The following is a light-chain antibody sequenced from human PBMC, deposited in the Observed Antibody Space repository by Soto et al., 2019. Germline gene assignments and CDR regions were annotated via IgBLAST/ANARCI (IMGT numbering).Light chain of an antibody. CDR2: AAS. CDR1: QDIAIY. CDR3: QQLRMYPST. Sequence: IQLTQSPSSLSASVGDRVTITCQCSQDIAIYLAWYQKKPGEAPTLLIYAASTLYGGVPSRFSGSGSGTDCDLTITSLQEEDVATYYCQQLRMYPSTFGGGTKVDIK. V-gene: IGKV1-9*01. J-gene: IGKJ4*01.